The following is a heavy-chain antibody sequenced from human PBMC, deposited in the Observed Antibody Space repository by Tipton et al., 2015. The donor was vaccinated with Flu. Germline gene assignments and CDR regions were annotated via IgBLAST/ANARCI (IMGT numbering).Heavy chain of an antibody. V-gene: IGHV3-33*01. Sequence: SVRLSCAASGFTFSSYAMHWVRQAPGKGLEWVAGIWYDGSNKYYADSVKGRFTISRDNSKNTLYLQMNSLRAEDTAVYYCARGYDILTDGGGYFDYWGQGTLVTVSS. CDR2: IWYDGSNK. J-gene: IGHJ4*03. D-gene: IGHD3-9*01. CDR3: ARGYDILTDGGGYFDY. CDR1: GFTFSSYA.